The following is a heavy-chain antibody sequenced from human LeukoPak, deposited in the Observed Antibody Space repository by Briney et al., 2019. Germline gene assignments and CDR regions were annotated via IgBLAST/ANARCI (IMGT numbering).Heavy chain of an antibody. V-gene: IGHV1-8*01. Sequence: GASVKVSCKASGYTFTSYDINWVRQATGQGLEWMGWMNPNSGNTGYAQKFQGRVTMTRNTSISTAYMELSSLRSEDTAVYYCARAVRQLVLAGYYYYYMDVWGKGTTVNVSS. CDR1: GYTFTSYD. D-gene: IGHD6-13*01. CDR2: MNPNSGNT. J-gene: IGHJ6*03. CDR3: ARAVRQLVLAGYYYYYMDV.